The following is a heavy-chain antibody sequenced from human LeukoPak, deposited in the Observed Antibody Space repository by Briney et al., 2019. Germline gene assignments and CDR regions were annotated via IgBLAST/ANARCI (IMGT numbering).Heavy chain of an antibody. J-gene: IGHJ4*02. D-gene: IGHD3-16*02. Sequence: SEPLSLTCAVSGRSIRSSNWWSWVRQPPGKGLEWIGEIYHSGSTNYNPSLQCRVTISVDKSKNQFSLKLSSVTAADTAVYYCARATGLGELSPDYWGQGTLVTVSS. CDR1: GRSIRSSNW. CDR2: IYHSGST. CDR3: ARATGLGELSPDY. V-gene: IGHV4-4*02.